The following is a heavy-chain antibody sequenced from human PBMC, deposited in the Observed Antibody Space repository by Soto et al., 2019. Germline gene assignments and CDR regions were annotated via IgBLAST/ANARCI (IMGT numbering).Heavy chain of an antibody. D-gene: IGHD1-26*01. CDR3: ARDGGRHSVGIDY. Sequence: QVQLVQSGAEVKKPGSSVKVSCKASVGTFSSYSINWVRQAPGQGLEWMGEIIPIFGTANYAQKFQGRVTITADESTSTAYMERSSLRAEDTDVYYCARDGGRHSVGIDYCGQGTLVTVSS. CDR2: IIPIFGTA. J-gene: IGHJ4*02. CDR1: VGTFSSYS. V-gene: IGHV1-69*01.